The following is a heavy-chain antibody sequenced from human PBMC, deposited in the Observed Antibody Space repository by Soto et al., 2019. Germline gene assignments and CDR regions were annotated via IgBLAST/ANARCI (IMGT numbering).Heavy chain of an antibody. J-gene: IGHJ1*01. D-gene: IGHD3-22*01. CDR1: GFTFSSYG. Sequence: LRLSCAASGFTFSSYGMHWVRQAPGKGLEWVAVIWYDGSNKYYAGSVKGRFTISRDNSKNTLYLRMNSLRAEDTAVYYCARTLYDSSGYHHFQHWGQGTLVTVSS. CDR2: IWYDGSNK. CDR3: ARTLYDSSGYHHFQH. V-gene: IGHV3-33*01.